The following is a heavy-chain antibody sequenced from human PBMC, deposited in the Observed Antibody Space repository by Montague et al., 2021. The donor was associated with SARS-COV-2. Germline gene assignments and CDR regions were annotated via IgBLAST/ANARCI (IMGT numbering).Heavy chain of an antibody. CDR2: IYHSGNT. CDR3: ARLPPYRFNSNGHYYNAVDT. V-gene: IGHV4-39*01. J-gene: IGHJ3*02. CDR1: GGSISSSGYY. D-gene: IGHD3-22*01. Sequence: SETLSLTCTVSGGSISSSGYYWGWIRQPPGKGLEWIGSIYHSGNTYYSPSLQSRVTISVDTSKNQFSLRLNSMTAADTAVYYCARLPPYRFNSNGHYYNAVDTWGQGTMVTVSS.